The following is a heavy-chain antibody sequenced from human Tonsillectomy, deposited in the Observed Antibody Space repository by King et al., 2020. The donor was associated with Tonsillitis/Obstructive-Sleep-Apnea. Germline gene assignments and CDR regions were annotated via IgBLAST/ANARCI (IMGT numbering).Heavy chain of an antibody. D-gene: IGHD6-19*01. CDR3: AAASGWHYYFDY. Sequence: QLVQSGPEVKKPGTSVKVSCKASGFTFTSSAVQWVRQARGQRLEWIGWIVVGSGNTNYAQKFQERDTITRDMSTSTAYMELSSLRSEDTAVYYCAAASGWHYYFDYWGQGTLVTVSS. V-gene: IGHV1-58*01. CDR2: IVVGSGNT. J-gene: IGHJ4*02. CDR1: GFTFTSSA.